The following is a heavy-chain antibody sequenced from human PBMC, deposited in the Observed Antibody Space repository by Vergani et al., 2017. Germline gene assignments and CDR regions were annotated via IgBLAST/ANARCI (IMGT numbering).Heavy chain of an antibody. V-gene: IGHV4-61*10. CDR2: TYYSWST. CDR1: GGSVSSGSYY. J-gene: IGHJ4*02. D-gene: IGHD3-22*01. CDR3: ARHPVMKYYYDSSGYAGFDY. Sequence: QVQLQESGPGLVKPSETLSLTCTVSGGSVSSGSYYWSWIRQPAGKGLEWIGYTYYSWSTNYNPSLKSRVTISVDTSKNQFSLKLSSVTAADTAVYYCARHPVMKYYYDSSGYAGFDYWGQGTLVTVSS.